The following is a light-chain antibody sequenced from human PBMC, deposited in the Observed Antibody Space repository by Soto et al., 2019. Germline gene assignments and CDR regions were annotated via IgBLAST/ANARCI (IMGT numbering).Light chain of an antibody. Sequence: EIVMTQSPGTLCVSPGERATLSCRASQSVSSSLAWYQQKPGQAPRLLIYGASTRATGVPARLSGRGSGTEFTLTISSLQAEDLAVYYCQQYHCAPRTFGGGTKVEIK. V-gene: IGKV3-15*01. CDR1: QSVSSS. CDR2: GAS. J-gene: IGKJ4*01. CDR3: QQYHCAPRT.